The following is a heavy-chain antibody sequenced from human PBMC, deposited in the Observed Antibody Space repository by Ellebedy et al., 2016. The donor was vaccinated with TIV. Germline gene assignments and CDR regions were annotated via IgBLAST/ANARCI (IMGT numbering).Heavy chain of an antibody. Sequence: ASVKVSCKASGYTFSGYYIHWVRQAPGQGLEWMGWINPNNGYTNYAQQFQGRITMTSDTSISTGYMELRRLTSDDTAVYFCARVALGAFDIWGQGTMVTVSS. CDR2: INPNNGYT. J-gene: IGHJ3*02. CDR1: GYTFSGYY. V-gene: IGHV1-2*02. CDR3: ARVALGAFDI.